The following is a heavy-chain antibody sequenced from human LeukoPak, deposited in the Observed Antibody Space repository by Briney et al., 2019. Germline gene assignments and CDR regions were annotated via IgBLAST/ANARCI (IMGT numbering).Heavy chain of an antibody. J-gene: IGHJ6*02. CDR2: IDAGGGDT. V-gene: IGHV3-23*01. D-gene: IGHD6-19*01. Sequence: GASLRLSCAASGFSFSSYAMTWVRQAPGKGLEWVSSIDAGGGDTYHTDSVKGRFTISRDNSMNTLYLQMNSLRADDTAVYYCGRPTKYWLVRGNGVDVWGQGTTVTVSS. CDR3: GRPTKYWLVRGNGVDV. CDR1: GFSFSSYA.